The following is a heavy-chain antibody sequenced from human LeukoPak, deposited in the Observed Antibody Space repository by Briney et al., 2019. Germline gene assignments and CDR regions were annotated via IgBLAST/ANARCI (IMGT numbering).Heavy chain of an antibody. V-gene: IGHV1-2*02. D-gene: IGHD5-24*01. CDR2: INPNSGGT. Sequence: GSVKVSCKASGYTFTGYYMHWVRQAPGQGLEWMGWINPNSGGTHYAQKFQGRVTMIRNTSISTAYMELSSLRSEDTAVYYCASSRWLQWIQYWGQGTLVTVSS. CDR1: GYTFTGYY. J-gene: IGHJ4*02. CDR3: ASSRWLQWIQY.